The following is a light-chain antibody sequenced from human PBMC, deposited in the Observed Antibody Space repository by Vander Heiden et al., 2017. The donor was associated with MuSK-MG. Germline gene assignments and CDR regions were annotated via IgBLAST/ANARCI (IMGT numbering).Light chain of an antibody. CDR1: SLRKFY. V-gene: IGLV3-19*01. CDR3: HSRDSSGDHVV. CDR2: GKN. J-gene: IGLJ2*01. Sequence: SSELTQDPDVSVALGQTVKITCQGDSLRKFYTSWYQQKAGQAPVLVLYGKNNRPSGIPDRISGTRSGDTASLTIAGAQAEDEAEYYCHSRDSSGDHVVFGGGTKLTVL.